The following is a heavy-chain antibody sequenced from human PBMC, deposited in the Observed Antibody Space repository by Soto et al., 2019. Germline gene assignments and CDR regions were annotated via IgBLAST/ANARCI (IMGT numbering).Heavy chain of an antibody. CDR2: IHDGGST. J-gene: IGHJ4*02. CDR3: TRGPSGDKVDY. Sequence: QVQLQESGPGLVKPSQTLSLTCTVSGGSVSSANYCWSWIRQSPDKGLEWIGHIHDGGSTYSNPSLKSRVSISVDTSKNQFSLQLSSANAADTTVYYCTRGPSGDKVDYWGQGTLVTVSS. V-gene: IGHV4-30-4*01. D-gene: IGHD7-27*01. CDR1: GGSVSSANYC.